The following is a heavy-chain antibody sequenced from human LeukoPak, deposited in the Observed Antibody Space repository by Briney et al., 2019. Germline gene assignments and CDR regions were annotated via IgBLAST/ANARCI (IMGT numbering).Heavy chain of an antibody. Sequence: GGSLRLSCAASGFTLSSYTMNWVRQAPGKGLEWVSYMSTSGSISYADSVKGRFTISRDSAKNSLYLQMNSLRAEDTAVYYCARVRDGSQDYWGQGTLVSVSS. J-gene: IGHJ4*02. CDR1: GFTLSSYT. D-gene: IGHD5-24*01. V-gene: IGHV3-48*04. CDR2: MSTSGSI. CDR3: ARVRDGSQDY.